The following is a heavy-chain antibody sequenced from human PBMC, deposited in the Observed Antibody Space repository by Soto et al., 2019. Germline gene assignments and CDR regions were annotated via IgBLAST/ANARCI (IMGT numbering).Heavy chain of an antibody. V-gene: IGHV3-30-3*01. CDR3: ARAYGIAARREIYYYGMDV. D-gene: IGHD6-6*01. J-gene: IGHJ6*02. CDR2: ISYDGSNK. CDR1: GFTFSSYA. Sequence: QPGGSLRLSCAASGFTFSSYAMHWVRQAPGKGLEWVAVISYDGSNKYYADSVKGRFTISRDNSKNTLYLQMNSLRAEDTAVYYCARAYGIAARREIYYYGMDVWGQGTTVTVSS.